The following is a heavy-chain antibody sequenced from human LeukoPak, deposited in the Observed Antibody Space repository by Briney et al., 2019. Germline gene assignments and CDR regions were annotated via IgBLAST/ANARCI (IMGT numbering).Heavy chain of an antibody. CDR2: FNSVSSSI. Sequence: GGSLRLSCAASGFTFRSYHMNWVRRAPGKGLELVSPFNSVSSSIYYADSVKRRFNIYRDNDKSSLYLQMNRLRAEDTAVYDCARDLSGDGYVKFDCWGQGTLVTVSP. CDR3: ARDLSGDGYVKFDC. J-gene: IGHJ4*02. V-gene: IGHV3-21*01. D-gene: IGHD5-24*01. CDR1: GFTFRSYH.